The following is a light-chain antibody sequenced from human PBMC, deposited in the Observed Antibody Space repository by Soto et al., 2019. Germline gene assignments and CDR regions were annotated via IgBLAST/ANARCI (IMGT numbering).Light chain of an antibody. V-gene: IGKV3-15*01. CDR2: GAS. CDR3: QQYNTWPWT. J-gene: IGKJ1*01. Sequence: MTQSAATLSVTPGARATLYCRASQTISSSLAWYQHKPGQAPRLLIFGASPRATGVPARFSGGGSGTLFTLTISSLQSEDFGVYYCQQYNTWPWTFGQGTKVDIK. CDR1: QTISSS.